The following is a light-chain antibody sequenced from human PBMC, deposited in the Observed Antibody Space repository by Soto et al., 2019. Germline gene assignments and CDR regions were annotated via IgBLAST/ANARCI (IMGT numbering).Light chain of an antibody. V-gene: IGLV2-14*01. CDR3: SSYTSSSTLMV. Sequence: QSVLTQPASVSGSPGQSITISCTGTSSDVGGYNYVSWYQQHPGQAPKLMIYDVSNRPSGVSNRFSASKTGNTTSLPIAGLPAEDEADYYCSSYTSSSTLMVFGGGTKVTVL. CDR2: DVS. CDR1: SSDVGGYNY. J-gene: IGLJ2*01.